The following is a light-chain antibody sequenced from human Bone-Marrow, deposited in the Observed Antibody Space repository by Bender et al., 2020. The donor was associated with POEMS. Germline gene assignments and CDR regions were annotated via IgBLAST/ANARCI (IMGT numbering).Light chain of an antibody. V-gene: IGLV3-21*02. CDR3: ATWDANRSGPCVV. CDR1: NIGSKS. J-gene: IGLJ2*01. CDR2: KGT. Sequence: SYVLTQPPSLSVAPGQTARVTCGGNNIGSKSVHWYQQKPGQAPVLVMYKGTERPSGIPERFSGSNSGTTFTLTISGAQAEDEADYYCATWDANRSGPCVVFGGGTKLTVL.